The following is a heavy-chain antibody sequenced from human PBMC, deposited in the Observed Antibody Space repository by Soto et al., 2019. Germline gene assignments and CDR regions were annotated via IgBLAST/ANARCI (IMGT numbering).Heavy chain of an antibody. CDR3: AKDNSPYSGYNAFDY. V-gene: IGHV3-23*01. CDR2: ISGSGTNK. J-gene: IGHJ4*02. Sequence: EVRLLESGGGLIQPGGSLRLSCAASGFTFSSYVMSWVRQAPGTGLEWVSGISGSGTNKYYADSVKGRFTISRDNSKNTLYLQMTSLRDEYTAEDYCAKDNSPYSGYNAFDYWGEGTLVTVSS. D-gene: IGHD5-12*01. CDR1: GFTFSSYV.